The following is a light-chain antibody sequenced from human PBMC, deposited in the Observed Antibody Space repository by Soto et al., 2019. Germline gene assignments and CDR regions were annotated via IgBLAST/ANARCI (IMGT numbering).Light chain of an antibody. J-gene: IGKJ5*01. Sequence: DIHMTQSPSSLSASVGDIVTITCRASQSISSYLNWYQQKPGKAPKLMIYAAYSLQSGVPSTFSGSGSGTDFTLTISSLEPEDFAVYYCQQSNDWRRGTFGQGTRLEIK. V-gene: IGKV1-39*01. CDR2: AAY. CDR1: QSISSY. CDR3: QQSNDWRRGT.